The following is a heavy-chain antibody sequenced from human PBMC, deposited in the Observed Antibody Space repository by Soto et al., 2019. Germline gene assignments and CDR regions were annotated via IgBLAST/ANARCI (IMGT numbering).Heavy chain of an antibody. J-gene: IGHJ4*02. CDR3: ARRVAGRGYFDY. D-gene: IGHD6-19*01. Sequence: QLQLQESGPGLVKPSETLSLTCTVSGGSISSSSYYWDWIRQPPGKGLEWIGTIYYSGNTYYNPSLKSRVTISVDTSKNQFSLKLSSVTAADTAVYYCARRVAGRGYFDYWGQGTLVTVSS. V-gene: IGHV4-39*01. CDR1: GGSISSSSYY. CDR2: IYYSGNT.